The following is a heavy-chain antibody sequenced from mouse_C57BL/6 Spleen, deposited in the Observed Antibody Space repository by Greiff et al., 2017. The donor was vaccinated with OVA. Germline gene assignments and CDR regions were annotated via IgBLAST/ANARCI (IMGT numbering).Heavy chain of an antibody. CDR1: GYTFTSYG. J-gene: IGHJ1*03. D-gene: IGHD2-4*01. Sequence: VKLQESGAELARPGASVKLSCKASGYTFTSYGISWVKQRTGQGLEWIGEIYPRSGNTYYNEKFKGKATLTADKSSSTAYMELRSLTSEDSAVYFCGRGYDYEYFDVWGTGTTGTVSS. V-gene: IGHV1-81*01. CDR3: GRGYDYEYFDV. CDR2: IYPRSGNT.